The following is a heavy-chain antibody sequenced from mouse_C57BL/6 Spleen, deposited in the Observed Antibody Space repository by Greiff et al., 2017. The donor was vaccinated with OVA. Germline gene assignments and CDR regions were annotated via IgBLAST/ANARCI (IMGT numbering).Heavy chain of an antibody. J-gene: IGHJ3*01. CDR1: GYTFTEYT. Sequence: QVQLQQSGAELVKPGASVKLSCKASGYTFTEYTIHWVKQRSGQGLEWIGWFYPGSGSIKYNEKFKDKATLTADKSSSTVYMELSRLTSEDSAVYFCARHEDPGYYGSSYWFAYWGQGTLVTVSA. CDR2: FYPGSGSI. CDR3: ARHEDPGYYGSSYWFAY. V-gene: IGHV1-62-2*01. D-gene: IGHD1-1*01.